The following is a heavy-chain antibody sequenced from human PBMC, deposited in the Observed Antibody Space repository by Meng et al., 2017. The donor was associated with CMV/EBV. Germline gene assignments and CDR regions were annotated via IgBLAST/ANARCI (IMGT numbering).Heavy chain of an antibody. D-gene: IGHD2-2*01. CDR3: AREGGGSTRGYYFDY. V-gene: IGHV3-53*01. CDR2: IYSGGST. Sequence: GESLKISCAASGFTVSSNYMSWVRQAPGKGLEWVSVIYSGGSTYYADSAKGRFTISRDNSKNTLYLQMNSLRAEDTAVYYCAREGGGSTRGYYFDYWGQGTLVTVSS. CDR1: GFTVSSNY. J-gene: IGHJ4*02.